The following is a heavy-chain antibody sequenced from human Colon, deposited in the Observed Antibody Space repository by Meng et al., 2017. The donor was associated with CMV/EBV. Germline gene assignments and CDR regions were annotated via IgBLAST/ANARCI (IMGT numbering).Heavy chain of an antibody. D-gene: IGHD6-13*01. CDR1: GLPLSHYW. CDR3: ARVEQQPYYFDY. V-gene: IGHV5-51*01. Sequence: CNVSGLPLSHYWIAWVRQKPGKGLEWMGMIYGGDSDTRLSPSFQGQVTLSADKSADTASLQWSSLQPSDSAMYFCARVEQQPYYFDYWGQGTLVTVSS. CDR2: IYGGDSDT. J-gene: IGHJ4*02.